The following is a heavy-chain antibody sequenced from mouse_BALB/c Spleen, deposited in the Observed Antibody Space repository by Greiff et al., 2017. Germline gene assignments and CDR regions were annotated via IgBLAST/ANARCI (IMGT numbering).Heavy chain of an antibody. Sequence: QVQLQHPGAELVKPGASVKMSCKASGYTFTSYWMHWVKQRPGQGLEWIGVIDPSDSYTSYNQKFKGKATLTVDTSSSTAYMQLSSLTSEDSAVYYCTREYGSWFAYWGQGTLVTVSA. CDR3: TREYGSWFAY. J-gene: IGHJ3*01. D-gene: IGHD2-10*02. CDR1: GYTFTSYW. CDR2: IDPSDSYT. V-gene: IGHV1S127*01.